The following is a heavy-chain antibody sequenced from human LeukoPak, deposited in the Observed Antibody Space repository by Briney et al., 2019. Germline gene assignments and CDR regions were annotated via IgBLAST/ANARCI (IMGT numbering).Heavy chain of an antibody. V-gene: IGHV3-66*01. Sequence: PGGSLRLSCAVSGLSFSSNYMSWVRQAPGKGLEWVSVMYSDGNGGNTYYADSVKGRFTMSRDNSKNRLFLQMNSLRAEDTALYYCASGSDGYKHGDYWGQGTLVSVSS. CDR1: GLSFSSNY. CDR3: ASGSDGYKHGDY. D-gene: IGHD5-24*01. J-gene: IGHJ4*02. CDR2: MYSDGNGGNT.